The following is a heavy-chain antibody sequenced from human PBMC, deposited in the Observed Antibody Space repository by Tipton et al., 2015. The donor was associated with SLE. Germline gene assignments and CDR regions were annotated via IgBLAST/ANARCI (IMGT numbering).Heavy chain of an antibody. CDR1: GFTFSNAW. CDR3: ARGTIFGVVYWYFDL. V-gene: IGHV3-30*03. J-gene: IGHJ2*01. CDR2: ISYDGSNK. Sequence: RSLRLSCAASGFTFSNAWMSWVRQAPGKGLEWVAVISYDGSNKYYADSVKGRFTISRDNSKNTLYLQMNSLRAEDTAVYYCARGTIFGVVYWYFDLWGRGTLVTVSS. D-gene: IGHD3-3*01.